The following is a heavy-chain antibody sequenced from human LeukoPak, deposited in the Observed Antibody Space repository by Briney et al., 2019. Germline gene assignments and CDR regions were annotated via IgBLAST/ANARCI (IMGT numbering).Heavy chain of an antibody. CDR2: ITDSGSTT. D-gene: IGHD5-18*01. Sequence: GGSLRLSCAASGFTFSSYGMSWVRQAPGKGLEWVSSITDSGSTTYYADSVKGRFTISIDNSRNTLYLQMNSLRAEDTAIYYCAKLSGDTDPWWGQGTLVTVSS. J-gene: IGHJ4*02. V-gene: IGHV3-23*01. CDR1: GFTFSSYG. CDR3: AKLSGDTDPW.